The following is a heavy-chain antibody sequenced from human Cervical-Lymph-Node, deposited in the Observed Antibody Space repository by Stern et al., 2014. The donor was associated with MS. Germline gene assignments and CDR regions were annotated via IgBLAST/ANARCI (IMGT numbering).Heavy chain of an antibody. V-gene: IGHV4-59*01. D-gene: IGHD1-1*01. CDR1: NVSIGLFY. CDR2: VYYSGST. CDR3: ASIQLWSKSFDY. Sequence: QLQLQESGPGLVEPSETLSLTCTVSNVSIGLFYWSWIRQSPGRGLELIGYVYYSGSTDYNPSLKSRVTMAVDTSKSQFSLKLSSLTAADTAVYYCASIQLWSKSFDYWGRGTLVTVSS. J-gene: IGHJ4*02.